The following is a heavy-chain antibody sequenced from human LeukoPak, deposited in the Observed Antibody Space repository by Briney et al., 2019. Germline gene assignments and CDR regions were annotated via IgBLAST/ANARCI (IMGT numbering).Heavy chain of an antibody. CDR1: GDTFNNYY. V-gene: IGHV1-46*02. J-gene: IGHJ4*02. D-gene: IGHD4-23*01. CDR3: ATSATNYGGLFDS. Sequence: GSVKVSCKASGDTFNNYYVNWVRQAPGQGLEWMGIINPSGASTNYAQGFQDRLTMTRDTSTTTVYMELSSLRSEDTAVYYCATSATNYGGLFDSWGQGTLVTVSS. CDR2: INPSGAST.